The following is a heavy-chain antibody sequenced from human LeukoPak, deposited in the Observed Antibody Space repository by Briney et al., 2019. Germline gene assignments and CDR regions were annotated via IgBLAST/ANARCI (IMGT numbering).Heavy chain of an antibody. D-gene: IGHD6-13*01. CDR3: ASKGGYSSSWYGDYFDY. J-gene: IGHJ4*02. CDR2: IIPIFGTA. CDR1: GGTFSSYA. V-gene: IGHV1-69*05. Sequence: SXKVSCKASGGTFSSYAISWVRQAPGQGLEWMGRIIPIFGTANYAQKFQGRVTITTDESTSTAYMELSSLRSEDTAVYYCASKGGYSSSWYGDYFDYWGQGTLVTVSS.